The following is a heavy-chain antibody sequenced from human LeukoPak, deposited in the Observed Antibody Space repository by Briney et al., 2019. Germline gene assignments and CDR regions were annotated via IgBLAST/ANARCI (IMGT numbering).Heavy chain of an antibody. CDR3: AKDLVVGERSNGMDV. D-gene: IGHD1-1*01. CDR2: INHSGST. Sequence: SETLSLTCAVYGGSFSGYYWSWIRQPPGKGLEWIGEINHSGSTNYNPSLKSRVTISVDTSKNQFSLKLSSVTAADTAVYYCAKDLVVGERSNGMDVWGQGTTVTVSS. CDR1: GGSFSGYY. V-gene: IGHV4-34*01. J-gene: IGHJ6*02.